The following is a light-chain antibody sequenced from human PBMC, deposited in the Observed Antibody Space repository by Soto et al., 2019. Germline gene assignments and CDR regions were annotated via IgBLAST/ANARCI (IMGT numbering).Light chain of an antibody. Sequence: QSVLTQPASVSGSPGQSITISCTGTSSDVGSYNLVSWYQQHPGKAPKLMIYEGSKRPSGVSNRFSGSKSGNTASLTISGIQSEDEADYYCSSYTNINTLFFVLGHGTKVT. CDR2: EGS. J-gene: IGLJ1*01. CDR3: SSYTNINTLFFV. V-gene: IGLV2-14*02. CDR1: SSDVGSYNL.